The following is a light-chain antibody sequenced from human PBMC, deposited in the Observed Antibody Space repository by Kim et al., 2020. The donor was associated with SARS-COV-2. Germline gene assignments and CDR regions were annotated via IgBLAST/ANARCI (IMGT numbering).Light chain of an antibody. CDR2: KVS. V-gene: IGKV2-30*01. Sequence: GLPASISCRSSQRLVSGDRNTYLSCMQQRPGQSPMRLIYKVSNRDSGVPDRFSGSGSGRAFTLKISRVEAEDVGVYYCMQGAHPFTFGQGTKLEI. CDR1: QRLVSGDRNTY. CDR3: MQGAHPFT. J-gene: IGKJ2*01.